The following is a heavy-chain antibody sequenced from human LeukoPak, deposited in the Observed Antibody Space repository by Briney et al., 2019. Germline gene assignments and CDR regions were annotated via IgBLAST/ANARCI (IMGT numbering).Heavy chain of an antibody. V-gene: IGHV3-53*01. Sequence: GGSLRLSCTASGFTVSNNSMSWVRQAPGKGLEWVSFIYSDNTHYSDSVKGRFTISRDNAKNSLYLQMNSLRAEDTAVYYCARAIEPFDYWGQGTLVTVSS. CDR2: IYSDNT. D-gene: IGHD1-14*01. CDR1: GFTVSNNS. J-gene: IGHJ4*02. CDR3: ARAIEPFDY.